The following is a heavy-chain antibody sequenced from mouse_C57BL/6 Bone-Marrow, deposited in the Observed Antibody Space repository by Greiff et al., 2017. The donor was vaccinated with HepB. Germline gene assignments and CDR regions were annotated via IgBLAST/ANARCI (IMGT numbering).Heavy chain of an antibody. Sequence: QVQLQQPGAELVRPGSSVKLSCKASGYTFTSYWMDWVKQRPGQGLEWIGNIYPSDSETHYNQKFKDKATLTVDKSSSTAYMQLSSLTSEDSAVYYCARAMTTVVAGDDFDYWGQGTTLTVSS. CDR2: IYPSDSET. J-gene: IGHJ2*01. V-gene: IGHV1-61*01. CDR3: ARAMTTVVAGDDFDY. D-gene: IGHD1-1*01. CDR1: GYTFTSYW.